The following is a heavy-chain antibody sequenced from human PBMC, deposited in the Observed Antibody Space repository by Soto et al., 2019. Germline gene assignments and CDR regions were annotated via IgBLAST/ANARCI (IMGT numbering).Heavy chain of an antibody. Sequence: EVQLVESGGGLVQPGGSLRLSCAASGFTFSSYDMTWVRQAPGKGLEWVSYISRTSSTIYYSDSVKGRFTVSRDNAKNSLYLQMNSLRDEETAVYYCARGAGPDLWGRVALVTVSS. CDR3: ARGAGPDL. CDR2: ISRTSSTI. V-gene: IGHV3-48*02. J-gene: IGHJ2*01. CDR1: GFTFSSYD. D-gene: IGHD6-19*01.